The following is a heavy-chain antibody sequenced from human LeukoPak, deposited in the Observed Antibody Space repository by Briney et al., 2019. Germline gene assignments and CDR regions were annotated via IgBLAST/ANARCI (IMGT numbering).Heavy chain of an antibody. Sequence: GASVKVSCKASGYTFTSYGISWVRQAPGQGLEWMGWISAYNGNTNYAQKLQGRVTMTTDTSTGTAYMELRSLGSDDTAVYYCARAGIVPAAPVSFDIWGQGTMVTVSS. D-gene: IGHD2-2*01. CDR2: ISAYNGNT. V-gene: IGHV1-18*01. CDR3: ARAGIVPAAPVSFDI. J-gene: IGHJ3*02. CDR1: GYTFTSYG.